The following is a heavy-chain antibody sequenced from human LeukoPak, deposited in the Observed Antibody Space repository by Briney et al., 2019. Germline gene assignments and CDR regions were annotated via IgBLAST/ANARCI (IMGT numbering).Heavy chain of an antibody. J-gene: IGHJ3*02. CDR1: GYTFTSYY. CDR2: INPSGGST. CDR3: ARDRGLGSGDSHDAFDI. Sequence: ASVKVSCKASGYTFTSYYMHWVRQAPGQGLEWMGIINPSGGSTSYAQKFQGRVTMTRDMSTSTVNMELSSLRSEDTAVYYCARDRGLGSGDSHDAFDIWGQGTMVTVSS. V-gene: IGHV1-46*01. D-gene: IGHD6-25*01.